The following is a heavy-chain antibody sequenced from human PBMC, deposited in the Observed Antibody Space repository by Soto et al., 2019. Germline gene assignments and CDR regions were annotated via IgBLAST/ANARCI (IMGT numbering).Heavy chain of an antibody. CDR3: ATHPVSGSYAYYYGMDV. Sequence: QVQLVQSGAEVKKPGPSVKVSCKASGGTFSSYAISWVRQAPGQGLEWMGGIIPIFGTADYAQKFQGRGTITADESTSTAAFEVSSLRSEDTAVYYCATHPVSGSYAYYYGMDVWGQGTTVTVSS. V-gene: IGHV1-69*12. CDR1: GGTFSSYA. J-gene: IGHJ6*02. CDR2: IIPIFGTA. D-gene: IGHD1-26*01.